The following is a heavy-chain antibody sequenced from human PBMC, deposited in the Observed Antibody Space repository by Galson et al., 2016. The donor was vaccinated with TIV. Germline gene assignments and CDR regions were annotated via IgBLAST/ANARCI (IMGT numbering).Heavy chain of an antibody. D-gene: IGHD4-17*01. V-gene: IGHV1-24*01. Sequence: SVKVSCKVSGNSLNELVIHWVRQAPGKGLEWMGGFDPEVSKTVYAQMLQGRVTMAADTSRNTAYMELGSLRFEDTAMYYCARHNGDDVPSGSYPYYFGMDVWGQGTAVTVSS. CDR2: FDPEVSKT. CDR1: GNSLNELV. CDR3: ARHNGDDVPSGSYPYYFGMDV. J-gene: IGHJ6*02.